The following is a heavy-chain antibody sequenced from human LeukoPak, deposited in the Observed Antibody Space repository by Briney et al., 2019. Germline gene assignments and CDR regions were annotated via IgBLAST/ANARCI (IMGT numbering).Heavy chain of an antibody. D-gene: IGHD4-17*01. Sequence: PSETLSLTCTVSDGSMSGYYGSWIRQPPGKGLEGIGYIYYSGSTNYNPSLKRRVTISEDRSMNQFSLKLSSVTAADTAVYYCARHKSDYGDYRAHWGQGTLVTVSS. CDR2: IYYSGST. J-gene: IGHJ4*02. CDR3: ARHKSDYGDYRAH. V-gene: IGHV4-59*08. CDR1: DGSMSGYY.